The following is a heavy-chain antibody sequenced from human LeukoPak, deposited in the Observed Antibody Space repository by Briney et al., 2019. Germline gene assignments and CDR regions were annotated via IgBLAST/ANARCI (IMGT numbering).Heavy chain of an antibody. D-gene: IGHD6-19*01. CDR1: GDSVSSNSAA. V-gene: IGHV6-1*01. J-gene: IGHJ6*02. Sequence: SQTLSLTCAISGDSVSSNSAAWNWIRQSPSRGLEWLGRTYYRSKWYNDYAVSVKSRITINPDTFKNQFSLQLNSVTAQATTVCYCPRMGIAVAAADYYYGMDVWGQGTTVTVSS. CDR2: TYYRSKWYN. CDR3: PRMGIAVAAADYYYGMDV.